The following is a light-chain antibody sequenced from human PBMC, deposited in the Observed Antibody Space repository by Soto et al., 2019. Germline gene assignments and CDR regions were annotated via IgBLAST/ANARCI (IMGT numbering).Light chain of an antibody. CDR3: QQSYTAPSIT. J-gene: IGKJ5*01. CDR2: GVS. V-gene: IGKV1-39*01. CDR1: QSISSS. Sequence: DIQMTQSPSSLSASVGDKVTITCRASQSISSSLNRYQQKSGKAPNLLIYGVSRLQGGVPSRFSGSGSGTDFTLSISSLQPEDFATYYCQQSYTAPSITFGQGTRLEIK.